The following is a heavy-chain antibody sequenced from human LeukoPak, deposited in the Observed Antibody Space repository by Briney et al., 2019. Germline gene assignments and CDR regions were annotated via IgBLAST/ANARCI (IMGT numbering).Heavy chain of an antibody. CDR3: ARDPYNGSYGDDYYYMDV. J-gene: IGHJ6*03. CDR2: ITRGSIYT. D-gene: IGHD1-26*01. Sequence: PGGSLRLSCAASGFTFSSYEMNWVRQAPGKGLEWVSSITRGSIYTFYADSVKGRFTISRDNAKNSLSLQMNSLRAEDTAVYYCARDPYNGSYGDDYYYMDVWGKGTTVTIPS. CDR1: GFTFSSYE. V-gene: IGHV3-21*01.